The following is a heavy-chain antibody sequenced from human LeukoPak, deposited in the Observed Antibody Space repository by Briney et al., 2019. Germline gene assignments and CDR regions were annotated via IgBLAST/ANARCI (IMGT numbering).Heavy chain of an antibody. J-gene: IGHJ6*02. CDR2: IYYSGST. CDR3: ASSYYGSGSLGAMDV. D-gene: IGHD3-10*01. Sequence: SETLSLTCTVSGGSISSGGFSWSWIRQRPGKGLEWIGYIYYSGSTYYNPSLKSRVTISVDTSKNQFSLKLSSVTAADTAVYYCASSYYGSGSLGAMDVWGQGTTVTVSS. CDR1: GGSISSGGFS. V-gene: IGHV4-31*03.